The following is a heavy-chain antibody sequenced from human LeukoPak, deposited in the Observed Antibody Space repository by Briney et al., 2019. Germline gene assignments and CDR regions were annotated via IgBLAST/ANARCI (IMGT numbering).Heavy chain of an antibody. V-gene: IGHV3-23*01. CDR2: ISDSGGST. J-gene: IGHJ6*03. CDR1: GLTFSSYA. CDR3: AKALGYCSSTSCYTGSPYYYYMDV. D-gene: IGHD2-2*02. Sequence: GGSLRLSCAASGLTFSSYAMSWVRQAPGKGLEWVSAISDSGGSTYYADSVKGRFTISRDNSKNTLYLQMNSLRAEDTAVYYCAKALGYCSSTSCYTGSPYYYYMDVWGKGTTVTVYS.